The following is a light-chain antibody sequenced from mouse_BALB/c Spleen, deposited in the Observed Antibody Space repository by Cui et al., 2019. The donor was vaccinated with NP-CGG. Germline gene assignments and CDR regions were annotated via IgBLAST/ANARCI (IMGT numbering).Light chain of an antibody. CDR2: GTK. Sequence: QAVVTQESALTTSTGETVTLTCRSSTWAVTTGYYANVVQKKPEHLFTGLTSGTKTQPQGVPAEFSGSRFGDKAPLTIKGAQTGEEANYFCALWYSNHWVFGGGTKLTVL. J-gene: IGLJ1*01. CDR3: ALWYSNHWV. V-gene: IGLV1*01. CDR1: TWAVTTGYY.